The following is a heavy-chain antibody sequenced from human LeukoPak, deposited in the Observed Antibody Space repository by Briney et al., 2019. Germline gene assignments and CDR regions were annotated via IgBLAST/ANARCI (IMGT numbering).Heavy chain of an antibody. D-gene: IGHD4-17*01. CDR2: ISSSGSTI. CDR1: GFTFSSYE. Sequence: PAGSLRLSCAASGFTFSSYEMNWVRQAPGKGLEWVSYISSSGSTIYYADSVKGRFTSSRDNAKNSLYLQMSSLRAEDTAVYYCARDPRHGDYGDYWGQGTLVTVSS. V-gene: IGHV3-48*03. J-gene: IGHJ4*02. CDR3: ARDPRHGDYGDY.